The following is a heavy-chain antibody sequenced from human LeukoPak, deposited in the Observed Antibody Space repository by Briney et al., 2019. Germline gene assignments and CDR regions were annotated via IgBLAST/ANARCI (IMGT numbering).Heavy chain of an antibody. CDR2: IKSKTDGGTT. D-gene: IGHD6-13*01. Sequence: GGSLRLSCAASGFTFSNAWMSWVRQAPGKGLEWVGCIKSKTDGGTTDYAAPVKGRSTISRDDSKNTLYLQMNSLKTEDTAVYYCTTSIAAADDYWGQGTLVTVSS. CDR3: TTSIAAADDY. J-gene: IGHJ4*02. CDR1: GFTFSNAW. V-gene: IGHV3-15*01.